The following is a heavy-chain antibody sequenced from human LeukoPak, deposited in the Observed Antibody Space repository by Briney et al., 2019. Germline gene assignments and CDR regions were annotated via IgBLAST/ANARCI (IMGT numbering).Heavy chain of an antibody. CDR2: IWHDGSNK. CDR1: GFTFSNYG. D-gene: IGHD5-12*01. Sequence: GGSLRLSCAASGFTFSNYGMHWVRQAPGKGLEWVAVIWHDGSNKYYADSVKGRFTISRDNSKNTLYLQMNSLRAEDTAVYYCARDRWVGGYDYFDYWGQGNLVTVSS. J-gene: IGHJ4*02. V-gene: IGHV3-33*01. CDR3: ARDRWVGGYDYFDY.